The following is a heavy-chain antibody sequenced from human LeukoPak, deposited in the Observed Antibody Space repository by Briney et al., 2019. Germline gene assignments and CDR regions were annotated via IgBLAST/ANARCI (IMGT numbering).Heavy chain of an antibody. J-gene: IGHJ4*02. CDR3: ATTVTTFPNFDY. D-gene: IGHD4-17*01. Sequence: ASVKVSCKASGGTFSSYAISWVRQAPGQGLEWMGWINPNSGGTNYAQKFQGRVTMTRDTSISTAYMELSRLRSDDTAVYYCATTVTTFPNFDYWGQGTLVTVSS. CDR1: GGTFSSYA. CDR2: INPNSGGT. V-gene: IGHV1-2*02.